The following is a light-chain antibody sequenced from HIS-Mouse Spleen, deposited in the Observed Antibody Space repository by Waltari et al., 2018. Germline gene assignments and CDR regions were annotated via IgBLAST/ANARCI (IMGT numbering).Light chain of an antibody. CDR3: CSYAGSSTWV. Sequence: QSALTQPASVSGSPGQSITISCTGTSSAVGSYNPVSWYQQHPGKAPKLMIYEGSTRPSGVSNRFSGSNSGNTASLTISGLQAEDEADYYCCSYAGSSTWVFGGGTKLTVL. CDR1: SSAVGSYNP. CDR2: EGS. V-gene: IGLV2-23*01. J-gene: IGLJ3*02.